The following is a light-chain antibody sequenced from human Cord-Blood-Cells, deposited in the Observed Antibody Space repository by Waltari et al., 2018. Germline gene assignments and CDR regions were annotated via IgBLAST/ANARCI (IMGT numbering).Light chain of an antibody. CDR2: GSR. CDR1: SSNIGAGYD. V-gene: IGLV1-40*01. Sequence: QSVLTQPPSVSGAPGQRVTISCTGSSSNIGAGYDVHWYQQLPGTAPKLLIYGSRNRPSGVPDRFSGSKSGTSASLSITGLQAEDEADYYCQSYDSSLSGSLFGGGTKLTVL. CDR3: QSYDSSLSGSL. J-gene: IGLJ2*01.